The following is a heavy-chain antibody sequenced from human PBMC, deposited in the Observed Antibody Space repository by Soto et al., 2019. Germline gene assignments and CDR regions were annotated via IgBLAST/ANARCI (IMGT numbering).Heavy chain of an antibody. CDR1: GFTFSSYA. J-gene: IGHJ6*02. CDR3: APMGV. V-gene: IGHV3-23*01. Sequence: EVQLLESGGGLDKLGGSLSLSGAASGFTFSSYAMSWVRQAPGKGLEWVSAISGSDNSTYYADSVKGRFTISRDNSKNTLYLQMSSLRADDTAVYYCAPMGVWGQGTTVTVSS. CDR2: ISGSDNST.